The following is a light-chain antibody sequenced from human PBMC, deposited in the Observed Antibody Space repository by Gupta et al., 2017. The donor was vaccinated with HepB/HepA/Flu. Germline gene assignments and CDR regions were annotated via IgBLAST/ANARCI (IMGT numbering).Light chain of an antibody. CDR3: MQPLQDL. V-gene: IGKV2-28*01. CDR2: LGS. CDR1: QSLLHSNGYNY. Sequence: DFVMTHSPLSLPVTPGEPASISCRSSQSLLHSNGYNYLDCYLQRPGQSPQLLIYLGSHRASGVPDRVSGSGSGTDFTLKISRVEAEDVGVYYCMQPLQDLFGPGTKVDIK. J-gene: IGKJ3*01.